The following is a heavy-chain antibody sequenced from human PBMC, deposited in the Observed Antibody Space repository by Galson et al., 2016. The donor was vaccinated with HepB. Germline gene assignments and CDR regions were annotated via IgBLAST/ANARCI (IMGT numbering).Heavy chain of an antibody. CDR3: ARQPFRSLDV. V-gene: IGHV4-39*01. CDR1: GSSISSRIYY. CDR2: TYYTCST. J-gene: IGHJ3*01. Sequence: SETLSPTCTVAGSSISSRIYYWAWVRQPPGKGLEWIGTTYYTCSTYYNPSLRGRVPISVDTSKNKFHLSQTSVTATDTAVYFCARQPFRSLDVWGQGTLVTVSS. D-gene: IGHD2/OR15-2a*01.